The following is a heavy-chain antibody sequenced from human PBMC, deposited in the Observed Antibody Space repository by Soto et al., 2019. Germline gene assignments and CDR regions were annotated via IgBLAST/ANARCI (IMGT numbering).Heavy chain of an antibody. CDR2: VYYTGST. J-gene: IGHJ4*02. CDR1: GDSITNTNYH. V-gene: IGHV4-39*01. Sequence: QVHLQESGPGLVQPSETLSLTCTVSGDSITNTNYHWGWVRQPPGQGLEWIGSVYYTGSTYYNPYLKSRLTISGDNSKTQFSLNLRSVTATDTAVYVCTRLRSGSPGDYWGQGTRVTVSS. D-gene: IGHD3-10*01. CDR3: TRLRSGSPGDY.